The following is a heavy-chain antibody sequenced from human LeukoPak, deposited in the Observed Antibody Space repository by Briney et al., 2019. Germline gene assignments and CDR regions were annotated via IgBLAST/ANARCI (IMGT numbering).Heavy chain of an antibody. Sequence: KSSETLSLTCTVSGGSISSSSYYWGWIRQPPGKGLEWIGSIYYSGSTYYNPSLKSRVTISVDTSKNQFSLKLSSVTAADTAVYYCARPYCSGGSCYSYYFDYWGQGTLVTVSS. CDR2: IYYSGST. V-gene: IGHV4-39*01. CDR1: GGSISSSSYY. D-gene: IGHD2-15*01. CDR3: ARPYCSGGSCYSYYFDY. J-gene: IGHJ4*02.